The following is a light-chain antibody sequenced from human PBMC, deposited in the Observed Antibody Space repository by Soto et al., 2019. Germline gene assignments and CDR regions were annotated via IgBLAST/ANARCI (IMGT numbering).Light chain of an antibody. CDR2: EVS. Sequence: QSALTQPASVSGSPGQSITFSCTGTSSDVGGYNYVSWYQQHPGKAAKLMIYEVSNRPSGVSNRFSGSKSGNTASLTISGLQAEDEADYYCSSYTSSSTLVFGEGTKLTVL. CDR1: SSDVGGYNY. CDR3: SSYTSSSTLV. V-gene: IGLV2-14*03. J-gene: IGLJ2*01.